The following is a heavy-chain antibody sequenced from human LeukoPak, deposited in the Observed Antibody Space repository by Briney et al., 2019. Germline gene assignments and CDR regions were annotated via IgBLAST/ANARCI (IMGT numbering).Heavy chain of an antibody. CDR1: GFTFTSYW. CDR3: ARHVNWYLDL. V-gene: IGHV5-51*01. Sequence: AGGSLRLSCAASGFTFTSYWIGWVRQMPGKGLEWMGIIYPGDSDTRYSPSLQGQVTISADKSISTAYLQWSSLKASDTAMYYCARHVNWYLDLWGRGTLVTVSS. CDR2: IYPGDSDT. J-gene: IGHJ2*01.